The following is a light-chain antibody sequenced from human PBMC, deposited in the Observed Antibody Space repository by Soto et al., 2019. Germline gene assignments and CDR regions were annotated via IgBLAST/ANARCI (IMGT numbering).Light chain of an antibody. CDR3: FLTLSGGRV. J-gene: IGLJ3*02. V-gene: IGLV7-46*01. CDR2: HTS. CDR1: TGAVTRGHY. Sequence: AVVTQDPSLPVSPGGTVTVTCGSSTGAVTRGHYPYWFQQKPGQAPRTLIWHTSNKHSWTPARFSGSLLGGKAALTLSGAQPEDEADYYCFLTLSGGRVFGGGTKLTVL.